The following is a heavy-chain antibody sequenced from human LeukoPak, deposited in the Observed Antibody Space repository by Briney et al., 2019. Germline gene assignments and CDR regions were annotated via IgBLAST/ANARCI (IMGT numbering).Heavy chain of an antibody. CDR3: ARSGAATILNFFDY. CDR2: IYASGTT. CDR1: GGSISSYY. Sequence: SETLSLTCTVSGGSISSYYWSWLRQPPGKGLEWIGFIYASGTTNYNSSLKSRVTISADTSKNQFSLKLTSVTAADTAVYYCARSGAATILNFFDYWGLGTLVTVSS. J-gene: IGHJ4*01. V-gene: IGHV4-4*09. D-gene: IGHD6-25*01.